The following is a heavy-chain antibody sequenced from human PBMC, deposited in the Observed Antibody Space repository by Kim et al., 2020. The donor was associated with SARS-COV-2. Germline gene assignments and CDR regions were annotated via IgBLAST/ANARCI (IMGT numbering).Heavy chain of an antibody. Sequence: GGSLRLSCAASGFTFSSYAMHWVRQAPGKGLEWVAVISYDGSNKYYADSVKGRFTISRDNSKNTLYLQMNRLRAEDTAVYYCARDGRVYDREYFQHWGQG. D-gene: IGHD5-12*01. CDR2: ISYDGSNK. J-gene: IGHJ1*01. CDR3: ARDGRVYDREYFQH. V-gene: IGHV3-30*04. CDR1: GFTFSSYA.